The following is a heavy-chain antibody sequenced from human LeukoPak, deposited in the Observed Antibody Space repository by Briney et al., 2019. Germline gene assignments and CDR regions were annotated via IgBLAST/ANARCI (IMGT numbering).Heavy chain of an antibody. CDR3: ACYKIVERNFDF. D-gene: IGHD5-24*01. CDR2: VHYSLSS. V-gene: IGHV4-59*01. CDR1: GGSFSGYY. J-gene: IGHJ4*02. Sequence: PSETLSLTCAVYGGSFSGYYWSWIRQPPGKGLEWIGNVHYSLSSNYSPSLESRVTISMDTSQRQFSLKLTSVTAADTAVYYCACYKIVERNFDFWGQGMLVTVSS.